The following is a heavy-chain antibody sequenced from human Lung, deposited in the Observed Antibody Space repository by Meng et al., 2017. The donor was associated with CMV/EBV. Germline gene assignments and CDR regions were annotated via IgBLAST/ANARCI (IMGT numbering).Heavy chain of an antibody. CDR3: TRDVSPRSSAYFAIYYFYALDV. Sequence: GESXKISXAASGFTFSSYSMNWVRQAPGKGLEWVSSISNSGAYIYYADSVKGRFSISRDNAQNSLYLHINSLRAEDTAVYYCTRDVSPRSSAYFAIYYFYALDVWGQGXAVTVSS. CDR2: ISNSGAYI. V-gene: IGHV3-21*01. D-gene: IGHD2-21*01. CDR1: GFTFSSYS. J-gene: IGHJ6*02.